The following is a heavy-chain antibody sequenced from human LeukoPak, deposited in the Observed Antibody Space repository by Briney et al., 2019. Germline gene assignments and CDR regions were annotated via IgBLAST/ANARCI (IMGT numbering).Heavy chain of an antibody. V-gene: IGHV4-34*01. CDR2: INHSGST. J-gene: IGHJ4*02. Sequence: SETLSLTCAVYGGSFSGYYWTWIRQPPGKGLEWIAEINHSGSTNYSPSLKSRVTISVDTSKNHFSLKLSSVTAADTAVYYCARALPGYLDTSGYYFEYWGQGTLVTVSS. D-gene: IGHD3-22*01. CDR1: GGSFSGYY. CDR3: ARALPGYLDTSGYYFEY.